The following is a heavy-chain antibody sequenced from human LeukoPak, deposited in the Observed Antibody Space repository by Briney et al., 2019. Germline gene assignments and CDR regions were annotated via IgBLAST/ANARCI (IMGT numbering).Heavy chain of an antibody. D-gene: IGHD3-9*01. CDR2: TSAYNGNT. Sequence: ASVKVSCKASGYTFTSYGISWVRQAPGQGLEWMGWTSAYNGNTNYAQKLQGRVTMTTDTSTSTAYMELRSLRSDDTAVYYCARDWANYYDIMYYFDYWGQGTLVTVSS. J-gene: IGHJ4*02. CDR3: ARDWANYYDIMYYFDY. V-gene: IGHV1-18*01. CDR1: GYTFTSYG.